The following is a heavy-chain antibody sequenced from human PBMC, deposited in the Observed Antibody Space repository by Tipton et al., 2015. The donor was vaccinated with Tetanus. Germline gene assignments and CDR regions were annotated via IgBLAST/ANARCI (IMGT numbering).Heavy chain of an antibody. CDR3: AREAEGSGGSGFSGDVDN. CDR2: SWYDGTDK. J-gene: IGHJ4*02. CDR1: GFIFSSYG. D-gene: IGHD2-15*01. Sequence: SLRLSCAASGFIFSSYGIHWARQAPGKGLEWVADSWYDGTDKYYADSVKGRFTISRDNSKNTRYLQMNSLRAEDTAVYYCAREAEGSGGSGFSGDVDNWGQGTQVTVSS. V-gene: IGHV3-33*01.